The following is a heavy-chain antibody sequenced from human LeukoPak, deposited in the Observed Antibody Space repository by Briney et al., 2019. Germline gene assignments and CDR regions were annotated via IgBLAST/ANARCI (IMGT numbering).Heavy chain of an antibody. V-gene: IGHV1-2*04. CDR2: INPNSGGT. Sequence: ASVKVSCKASGGTFSSYAISWVRQAPGQGLEWVGWINPNSGGTNYAQKFQGWATMTRDTSISTAYMELSRLRSDDTAVYYCASQRNDYGDYDAFDIWGQGTMVTVSS. D-gene: IGHD4-17*01. J-gene: IGHJ3*02. CDR3: ASQRNDYGDYDAFDI. CDR1: GGTFSSYA.